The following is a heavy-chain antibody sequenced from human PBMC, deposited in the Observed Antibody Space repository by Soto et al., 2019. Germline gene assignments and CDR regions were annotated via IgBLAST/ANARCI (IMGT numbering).Heavy chain of an antibody. Sequence: GGSLRLSCVASGFTFSSYAMHWVRQAPGKGLEYVSAISSNGGSTYYANSVKGRFTISRDNSKNTLYLQMGSLRAEDMAVYYCARDKEASIAAAGTFDYWGQGTLVTVSS. CDR3: ARDKEASIAAAGTFDY. V-gene: IGHV3-64*01. CDR2: ISSNGGST. D-gene: IGHD6-13*01. J-gene: IGHJ4*02. CDR1: GFTFSSYA.